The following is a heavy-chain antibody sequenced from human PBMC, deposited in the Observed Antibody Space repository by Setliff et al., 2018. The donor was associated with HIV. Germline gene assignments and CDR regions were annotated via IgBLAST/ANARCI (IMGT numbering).Heavy chain of an antibody. Sequence: SETLSLTCSVSGGSVIKDNFYWGWIRQAPAKGLEWIGTLYDTGRTYYNPPLKSRVSIFVDTTKNEFSLNLRSVTAADTAVYFCVNSGYDGDYYYYYMDV. CDR2: LYDTGRT. D-gene: IGHD5-12*01. CDR3: VNSGYDGDYYYYYMDV. V-gene: IGHV4-39*01. CDR1: GGSVIKDNFY. J-gene: IGHJ6*03.